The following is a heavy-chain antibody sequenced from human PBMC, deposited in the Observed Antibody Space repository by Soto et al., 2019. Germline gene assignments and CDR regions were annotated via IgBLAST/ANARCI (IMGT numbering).Heavy chain of an antibody. V-gene: IGHV4-39*01. CDR3: ARHAPNYDILTGYDWYFDL. Sequence: SETLSLTCTVSGGSISSSSYYWGWIRQPPGKGLEWIGSIYYSGSTYYNPSLKGRVTISVDTSKTQFSLKLSSVTAADTAVYYCARHAPNYDILTGYDWYFDLWGRGTLVTVSS. CDR2: IYYSGST. CDR1: GGSISSSSYY. D-gene: IGHD3-9*01. J-gene: IGHJ2*01.